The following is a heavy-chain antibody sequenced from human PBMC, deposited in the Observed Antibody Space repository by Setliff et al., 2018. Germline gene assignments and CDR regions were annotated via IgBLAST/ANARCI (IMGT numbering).Heavy chain of an antibody. CDR1: GCPFNNYG. CDR3: ARVGGYASAWHGIEAFDI. CDR2: IGGHNDDP. Sequence: ASVKVSCKASGCPFNNYGISWLRQTPGQGLEWMGWIGGHNDDPLFAQKFQGRVTMTTDTSTTTAYMELKSLRSDDTAVYYCARVGGYASAWHGIEAFDIWGQGTKVT. D-gene: IGHD6-19*01. V-gene: IGHV1-18*01. J-gene: IGHJ3*02.